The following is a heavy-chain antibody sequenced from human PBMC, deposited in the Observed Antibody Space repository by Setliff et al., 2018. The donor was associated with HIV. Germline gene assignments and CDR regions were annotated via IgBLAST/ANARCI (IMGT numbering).Heavy chain of an antibody. CDR1: GYTFSSNY. Sequence: ASVKVSCKASGYTFSSNYMHWVRQAPGQGLEWMGLINPTGDITFYPQKFQARVTMTRDTSTSTVYMELSSLRSEDTAVYYCARNQGDASGWYAGDYWGHGTLVTVSS. J-gene: IGHJ4*01. CDR2: INPTGDIT. D-gene: IGHD6-19*01. CDR3: ARNQGDASGWYAGDY. V-gene: IGHV1-46*01.